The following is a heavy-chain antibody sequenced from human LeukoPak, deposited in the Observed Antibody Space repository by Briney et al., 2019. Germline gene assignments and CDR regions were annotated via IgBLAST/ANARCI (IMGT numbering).Heavy chain of an antibody. J-gene: IGHJ6*02. Sequence: SETLSLTCTVSGGSISSYYWSWIRQPPGKGLEWIGYIYYSGSTNYNPSLKSRVTISVDTSKNQFSLKLSFVTAADTAVYYCARAPGYYYYGMDVWGQGTTVTVSS. CDR3: ARAPGYYYYGMDV. CDR2: IYYSGST. V-gene: IGHV4-59*08. CDR1: GGSISSYY.